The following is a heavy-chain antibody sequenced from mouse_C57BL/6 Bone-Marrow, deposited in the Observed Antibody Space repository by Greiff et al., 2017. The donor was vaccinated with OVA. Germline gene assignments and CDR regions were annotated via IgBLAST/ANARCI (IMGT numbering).Heavy chain of an antibody. CDR3: ARSYYYGSSSYYAMDY. CDR1: GYTFTSYG. Sequence: VQLQESGAELARPGASVKLSCKASGYTFTSYGISWVKQRTGQGLEWIGEIYPRSGNTYYNEKFKGKATLTADKSSSTAYMELRSLTSEDSAVYFCARSYYYGSSSYYAMDYWGQGTSVTVSS. CDR2: IYPRSGNT. J-gene: IGHJ4*01. D-gene: IGHD1-1*01. V-gene: IGHV1-81*01.